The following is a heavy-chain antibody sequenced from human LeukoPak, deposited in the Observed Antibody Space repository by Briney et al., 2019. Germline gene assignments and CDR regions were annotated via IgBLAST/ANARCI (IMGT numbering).Heavy chain of an antibody. Sequence: GGSLRLSCAASGFTVSSNYMSWVRQAPGKGLEWVSVIYSGGTTYYADSVKGRFTISRDNSKNTLYLQMNSLRAEDTAVYYCASDHSNGWYPYYFDYWGQGTLVTVSS. CDR2: IYSGGTT. V-gene: IGHV3-66*01. CDR1: GFTVSSNY. D-gene: IGHD6-13*01. CDR3: ASDHSNGWYPYYFDY. J-gene: IGHJ4*02.